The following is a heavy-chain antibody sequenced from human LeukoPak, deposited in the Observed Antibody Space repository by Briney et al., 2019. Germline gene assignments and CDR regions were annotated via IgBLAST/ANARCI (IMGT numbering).Heavy chain of an antibody. CDR2: ISASGSST. CDR1: GFTFSSYA. D-gene: IGHD6-19*01. V-gene: IGHV3-23*01. Sequence: PGGSLRLSCAASGFTFSSYAMSWVRQAPGKGLEWVSGISASGSSTYYGDSVKGRFIISRDNSKNTLYLQMNSLRAEDTAVYYCAKEPGIAVAPPVWGQGTLVTVSS. J-gene: IGHJ4*02. CDR3: AKEPGIAVAPPV.